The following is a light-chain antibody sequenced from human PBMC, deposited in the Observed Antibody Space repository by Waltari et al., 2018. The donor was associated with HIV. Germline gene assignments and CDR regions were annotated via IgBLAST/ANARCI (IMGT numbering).Light chain of an antibody. Sequence: QSALTQPASVSGSPGQSITISCTGTSNDGGYYTLVSWYQQDPGKAPKVMIYEVSKRPSGVSNRFSGSKSGNTASLTISGLQAEDEADYYCGSYAGSNAYVFGIGTKVTVL. CDR2: EVS. V-gene: IGLV2-23*02. CDR3: GSYAGSNAYV. CDR1: SNDGGYYTL. J-gene: IGLJ1*01.